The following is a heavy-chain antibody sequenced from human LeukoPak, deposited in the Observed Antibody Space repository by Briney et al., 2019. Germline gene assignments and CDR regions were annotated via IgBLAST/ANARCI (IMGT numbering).Heavy chain of an antibody. CDR1: GYTFTGYY. Sequence: ASVRVSCKASGYTFTGYYMHWVRQAPGQGLEWMGIINPSGGSTSYAQKFQGRVTMTRDTSTSTVYMELSSLRSEDTAVYYCARGEALGYSSSWYLDYWGQGTLVTVSS. CDR3: ARGEALGYSSSWYLDY. V-gene: IGHV1-46*01. D-gene: IGHD6-13*01. CDR2: INPSGGST. J-gene: IGHJ4*02.